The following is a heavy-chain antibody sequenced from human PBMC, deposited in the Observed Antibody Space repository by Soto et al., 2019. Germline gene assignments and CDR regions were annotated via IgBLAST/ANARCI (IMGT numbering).Heavy chain of an antibody. CDR3: TRLSTNVPYDACDI. J-gene: IGHJ3*02. Sequence: GGSLRLSCAASGFSFSGSSMHWVRQASGKGLEWVGRIRSGADNYATAYTASMKGRFIISRDDSKNTAYLQMNSLKTEDTAVYYCTRLSTNVPYDACDIWGQGTMVTVSS. CDR2: IRSGADNYAT. CDR1: GFSFSGSS. D-gene: IGHD2-8*01. V-gene: IGHV3-73*01.